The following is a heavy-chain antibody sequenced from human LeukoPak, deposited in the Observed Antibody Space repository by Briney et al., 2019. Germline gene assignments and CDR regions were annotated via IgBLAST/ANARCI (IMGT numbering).Heavy chain of an antibody. J-gene: IGHJ3*02. D-gene: IGHD2-8*01. CDR2: ISGSSSYI. V-gene: IGHV3-21*01. Sequence: GGSLRLSCAASGFTFSSYNMNWVRQAPGKGLEWVSSISGSSSYIYYADSVKGRFTISRDNAKNSLYLQMNSLGVEDTAVYYCARVNPLMAPGAVDIWGQGTKVAVSS. CDR3: ARVNPLMAPGAVDI. CDR1: GFTFSSYN.